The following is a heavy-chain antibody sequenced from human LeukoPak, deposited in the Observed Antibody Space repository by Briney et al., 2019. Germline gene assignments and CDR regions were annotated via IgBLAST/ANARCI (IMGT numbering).Heavy chain of an antibody. CDR2: ISSNGGST. CDR3: AAYNDYGDYR. D-gene: IGHD4-17*01. V-gene: IGHV3-64*01. CDR1: GFTFSSYA. J-gene: IGHJ5*02. Sequence: GGSLRLSCAASGFTFSSYAMHWVRQAPGKGLEYVPAISSNGGSTYYANSVKGRFTISRDNSKNTLYLQMGSLRAEDMAVYYCAAYNDYGDYRWGQGTLVTVSS.